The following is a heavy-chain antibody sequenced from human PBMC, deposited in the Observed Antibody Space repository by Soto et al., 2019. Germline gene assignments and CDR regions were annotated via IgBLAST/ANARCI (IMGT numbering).Heavy chain of an antibody. CDR2: IYYSGST. CDR1: GGSISSYY. J-gene: IGHJ3*02. V-gene: IGHV4-59*01. D-gene: IGHD6-19*01. Sequence: SETLSLTCTVSGGSISSYYWSWIRQPPGKGLEWIGYIYYSGSTNYNPSLKSRVTISVDTSKNQFSLKLSSVTAADTAVYYCARTRTPSIAVAGTGAFDIWGQGTMVTVSS. CDR3: ARTRTPSIAVAGTGAFDI.